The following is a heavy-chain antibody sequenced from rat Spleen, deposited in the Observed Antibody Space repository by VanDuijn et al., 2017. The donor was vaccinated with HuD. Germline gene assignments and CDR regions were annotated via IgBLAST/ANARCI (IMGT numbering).Heavy chain of an antibody. D-gene: IGHD1-2*01. V-gene: IGHV5-17*01. CDR2: IIYDGIST. J-gene: IGHJ2*01. CDR3: ARHEYSSWDFDH. Sequence: EVQLVESGGDLVQPGRSLKVSCAASGFTFSDYAMAWVRQDPKKGLEWVASIIYDGISTYYRDSVKGRFTISRDNAKSTLYLQMDSLRSEDTATYYCARHEYSSWDFDHWGQGVMVTVSS. CDR1: GFTFSDYA.